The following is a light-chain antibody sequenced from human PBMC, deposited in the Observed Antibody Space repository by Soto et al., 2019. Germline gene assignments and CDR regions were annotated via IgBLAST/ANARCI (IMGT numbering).Light chain of an antibody. J-gene: IGKJ3*01. CDR3: QQSGRSFT. CDR2: GAS. CDR1: QSVSSNY. Sequence: EIVLTQSPGTLSLSPGERATLSCRASQSVSSNYLGGYQQKPGKPPRLLIYGASIRATGTPDRFSGSGSGTDFTLTISRLELEDFAVYYCQQSGRSFTFGPVTKVDIK. V-gene: IGKV3-20*01.